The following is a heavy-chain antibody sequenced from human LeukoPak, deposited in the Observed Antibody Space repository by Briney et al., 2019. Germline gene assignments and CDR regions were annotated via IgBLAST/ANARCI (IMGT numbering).Heavy chain of an antibody. D-gene: IGHD3-10*01. V-gene: IGHV3-21*01. CDR2: ISSSSSYI. CDR3: ARDSRPVWFGDFEAGATDY. CDR1: GFTFSSYS. J-gene: IGHJ4*02. Sequence: PGGSLRLSCAASGFTFSSYSMNWVRQAPGKGLEWVSSISSSSSYIYYADSVKGRFTISRDNAKDSLYLQMNNLRAGDTAVYYCARDSRPVWFGDFEAGATDYWGQGTLLTVSS.